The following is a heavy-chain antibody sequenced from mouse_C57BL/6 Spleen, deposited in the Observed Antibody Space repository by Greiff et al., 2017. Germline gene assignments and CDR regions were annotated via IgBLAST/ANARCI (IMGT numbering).Heavy chain of an antibody. CDR1: GFSLTSYG. Sequence: VKLMESGPGLVQPSQSLSITCTVSGFSLTSYGVHWVRQSPGKGLEWLGVMWSGGSTDYNAAFISRLSISKDNSKSQVFFKMNSPQADDTTIYYCARTDYDAYYFDYWGQGTTLTVSS. CDR2: MWSGGST. D-gene: IGHD2-4*01. V-gene: IGHV2-2*01. CDR3: ARTDYDAYYFDY. J-gene: IGHJ2*01.